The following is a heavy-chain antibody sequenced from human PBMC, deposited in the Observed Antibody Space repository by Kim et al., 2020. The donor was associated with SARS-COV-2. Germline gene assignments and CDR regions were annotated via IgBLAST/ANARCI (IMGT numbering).Heavy chain of an antibody. V-gene: IGHV1-69*02. Sequence: YAQKFQGRVTITADKSTSTAYMELSSLRSEDTAVYYCARFEGIAAAVGVYWGQGTLVTVSS. D-gene: IGHD6-13*01. J-gene: IGHJ4*02. CDR3: ARFEGIAAAVGVY.